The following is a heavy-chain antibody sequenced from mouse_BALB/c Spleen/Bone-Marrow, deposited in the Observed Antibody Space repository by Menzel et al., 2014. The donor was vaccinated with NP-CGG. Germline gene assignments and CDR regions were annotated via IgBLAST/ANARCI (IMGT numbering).Heavy chain of an antibody. CDR3: ARYYNYYFDV. D-gene: IGHD1-1*01. V-gene: IGHV1S81*02. Sequence: QVQLKQSGAEVVKPGASVRLSCKTSGYTFTNYWMHWVKQRPGQGLEWIGDINPSNGRATYSEKLKSKATLTVDTSSSTAYMQLSSLTSEDSAVYYCARYYNYYFDVWGAGTTVTVSS. CDR1: GYTFTNYW. J-gene: IGHJ1*01. CDR2: INPSNGRA.